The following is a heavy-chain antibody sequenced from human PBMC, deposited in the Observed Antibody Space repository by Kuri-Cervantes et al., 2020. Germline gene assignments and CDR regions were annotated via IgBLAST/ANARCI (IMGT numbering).Heavy chain of an antibody. D-gene: IGHD6-13*01. Sequence: LRLSCTVSGGSISSGGYYWSWVRQHPGKGLEFIGYIYYSGSTYYNPSLKSRVTMSVDTSKNQFSLKLSSVTAADTAVYYCASNPAAAGTHLDHWGQGTLVTVSS. CDR2: IYYSGST. J-gene: IGHJ4*02. V-gene: IGHV4-31*03. CDR1: GGSISSGGYY. CDR3: ASNPAAAGTHLDH.